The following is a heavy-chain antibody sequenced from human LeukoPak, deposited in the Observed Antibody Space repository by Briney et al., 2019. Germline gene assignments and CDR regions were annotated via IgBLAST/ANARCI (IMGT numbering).Heavy chain of an antibody. CDR1: GYSFIRYF. CDR3: ARSEYYDDSTSWFFDL. J-gene: IGHJ2*01. D-gene: IGHD3-22*01. Sequence: ASVKVSCKASGYSFIRYFLHWVRQAPGQGLEWMGMVNPSGGRTTYAQKFQGRVSMTSDKSTSTVYMDLRSLKSEDTAVYYCARSEYYDDSTSWFFDLWGRGALVTVSS. V-gene: IGHV1-46*01. CDR2: VNPSGGRT.